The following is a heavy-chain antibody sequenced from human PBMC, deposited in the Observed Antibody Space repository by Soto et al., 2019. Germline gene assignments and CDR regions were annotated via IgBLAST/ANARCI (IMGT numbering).Heavy chain of an antibody. CDR3: TRLTYSYGSGSYYNDY. CDR1: GFTFSGSA. Sequence: GGSLRLSCAASGFTFSGSAMHWVRQASGKGLEWVGRIRSKANSYATAYAASVKGRFTISRDDSKNTAYLQMNRLKTEDTAVYYCTRLTYSYGSGSYYNDYWGQGTLVTVSS. V-gene: IGHV3-73*01. J-gene: IGHJ4*02. CDR2: IRSKANSYAT. D-gene: IGHD3-10*01.